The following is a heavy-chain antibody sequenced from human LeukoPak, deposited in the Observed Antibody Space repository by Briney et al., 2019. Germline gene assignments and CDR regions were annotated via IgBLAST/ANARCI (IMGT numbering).Heavy chain of an antibody. CDR1: GFTFSSYA. Sequence: GGSLRLSCAASGFTFSSYAMSWVRQAPGKGLEWVSAISGSGGSTYYADSVKGRFTISRDNSKNTLYLQMNSLRAEDTAVYYCAKGFGRGGRTMYYFDYWGQGTLVTVSS. CDR2: ISGSGGST. V-gene: IGHV3-23*01. J-gene: IGHJ4*02. D-gene: IGHD3-10*01. CDR3: AKGFGRGGRTMYYFDY.